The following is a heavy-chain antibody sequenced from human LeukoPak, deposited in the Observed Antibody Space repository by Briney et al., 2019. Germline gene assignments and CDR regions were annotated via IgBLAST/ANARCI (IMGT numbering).Heavy chain of an antibody. D-gene: IGHD3-9*01. CDR2: ISGNNGNT. Sequence: ASVKVSCKAFGYTFTSYDINWVRQAPGQGLEWMGWISGNNGNTNYTQKFQGRVTMTIDTVTSTAYIELRSLTSDDTAMYYCARENQFFDWSLDYWGQGTLVTVSS. CDR3: ARENQFFDWSLDY. V-gene: IGHV1-18*01. J-gene: IGHJ4*02. CDR1: GYTFTSYD.